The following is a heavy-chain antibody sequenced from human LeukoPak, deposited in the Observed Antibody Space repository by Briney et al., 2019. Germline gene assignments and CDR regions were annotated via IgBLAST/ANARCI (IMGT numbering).Heavy chain of an antibody. CDR1: GGSFSGYY. D-gene: IGHD3-22*01. CDR3: AGSSGYYYPLRY. V-gene: IGHV4-34*01. Sequence: SETLSLTCAVYGGSFSGYYWSWIRQPPGKGLEWIGYIYYRGNTYYNPSLKSRVTISVDTSKNQFSLELNSVTAADTAVYYCAGSSGYYYPLRYWGQGTLVTVSS. CDR2: IYYRGNT. J-gene: IGHJ4*02.